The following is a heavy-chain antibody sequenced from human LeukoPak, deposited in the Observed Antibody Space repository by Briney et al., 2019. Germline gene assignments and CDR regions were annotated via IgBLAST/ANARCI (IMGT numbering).Heavy chain of an antibody. J-gene: IGHJ1*01. CDR1: GYTFTGYY. CDR3: ARVESPSSGYYYEYFQH. CDR2: INPNSGGT. D-gene: IGHD3-22*01. V-gene: IGHV1-2*02. Sequence: ASVKVSCKASGYTFTGYYMHWVRQAPGQGLEWMGWINPNSGGTNYAQKFQGRVTMTRDTSISTAYVELSRLRSDDTAVYYCARVESPSSGYYYEYFQHWGQGTLVTVSS.